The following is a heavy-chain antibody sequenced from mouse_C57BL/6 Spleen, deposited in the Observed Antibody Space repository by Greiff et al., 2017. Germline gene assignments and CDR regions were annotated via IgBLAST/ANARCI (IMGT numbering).Heavy chain of an antibody. Sequence: VKLMESGAELVKPGASVKLSCKASGYTFTEYTIHWVKQRSGQGLEWIGWCYPGSGSIKYNEKFKDKATLTADKSSSTVYMELSRLTSEDSAVYFCARHEDDGYYVSAMDYWGQGTSVTVSS. CDR2: CYPGSGSI. J-gene: IGHJ4*01. D-gene: IGHD2-3*01. V-gene: IGHV1-62-2*01. CDR3: ARHEDDGYYVSAMDY. CDR1: GYTFTEYT.